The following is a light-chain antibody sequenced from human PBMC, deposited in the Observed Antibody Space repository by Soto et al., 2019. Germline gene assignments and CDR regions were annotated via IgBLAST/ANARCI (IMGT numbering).Light chain of an antibody. CDR1: QSVTSPF. V-gene: IGKV3-20*01. CDR3: QQYGSSPRT. J-gene: IGKJ1*01. Sequence: EIVLTQSPGTLSLSPGERATLSCRASQSVTSPFLAWYQQKPGQPPRLLIYSASGRASGIPGRFSGSGSGTDFTLTISSLEPEDSAVYYCQQYGSSPRTFGHGTKVEV. CDR2: SAS.